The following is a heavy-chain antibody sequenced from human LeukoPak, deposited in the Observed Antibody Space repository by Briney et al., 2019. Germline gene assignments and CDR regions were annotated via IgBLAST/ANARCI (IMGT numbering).Heavy chain of an antibody. Sequence: PSETLSLTCTVSGGSISSGSYYWSWIRQPAGKGLEWIGRIYTSGSTNYNPSLKSRVTISVDTSKNQFSLKLSSVTAADTAVYYCARDHLYYYGSGADNWFVPWGQGTLVTVSS. CDR2: IYTSGST. CDR1: GGSISSGSYY. D-gene: IGHD3-10*01. J-gene: IGHJ5*02. V-gene: IGHV4-61*02. CDR3: ARDHLYYYGSGADNWFVP.